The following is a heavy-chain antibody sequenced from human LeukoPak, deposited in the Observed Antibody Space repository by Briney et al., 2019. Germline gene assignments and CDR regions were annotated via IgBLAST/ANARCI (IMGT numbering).Heavy chain of an antibody. CDR3: ARRNDYFDY. CDR2: IYYSGST. Sequence: SETLSLTCTVSGGSISSYYWSWIRQPPGKGLEWIGYIYYSGSTNYNPSLKSRVTISVDTSKNQFSLKLSSVTAADTAVYYCARRNDYFDYWGQGTLVTVS. J-gene: IGHJ4*02. CDR1: GGSISSYY. D-gene: IGHD2-8*01. V-gene: IGHV4-59*08.